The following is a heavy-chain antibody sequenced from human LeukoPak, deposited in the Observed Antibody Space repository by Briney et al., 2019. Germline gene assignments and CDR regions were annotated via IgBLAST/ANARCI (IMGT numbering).Heavy chain of an antibody. V-gene: IGHV4-38-2*02. CDR3: ARESEYYDFWSGPDP. D-gene: IGHD3-3*01. CDR1: GYSISSGYY. Sequence: PSETLFLTCTVSGYSISSGYYWGWIRQPPGKGLEWIGSIYHSGSTYYNPSLKSRVTISVDTSKNQFSLKLSSVTAADTAVYYCARESEYYDFWSGPDPWGQGTLVTVSS. J-gene: IGHJ5*02. CDR2: IYHSGST.